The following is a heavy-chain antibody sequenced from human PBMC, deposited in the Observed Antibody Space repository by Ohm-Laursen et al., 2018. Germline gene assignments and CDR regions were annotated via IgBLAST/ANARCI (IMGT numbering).Heavy chain of an antibody. CDR1: GYTFTGYY. D-gene: IGHD3-22*01. Sequence: ASVKVSCKASGYTFTGYYMHWVRQATGQGLEWMGWISAYNGNTNYAQKLQGRVTMTTDTSTSTVYMELSSLRSEDTAVYYCARAMLGAMIVVVRTDAFDIWGQGTMVTVSS. CDR2: ISAYNGNT. CDR3: ARAMLGAMIVVVRTDAFDI. J-gene: IGHJ3*02. V-gene: IGHV1-18*04.